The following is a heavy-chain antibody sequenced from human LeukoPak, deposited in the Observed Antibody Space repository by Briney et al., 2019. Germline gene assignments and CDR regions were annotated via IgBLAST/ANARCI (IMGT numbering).Heavy chain of an antibody. CDR2: IYFSGST. CDR3: ARRAPFSNWFDP. CDR1: GASITNDAYY. J-gene: IGHJ5*02. Sequence: SQTLSLTCTVSGASITNDAYYWSWIRQHPGKGLEGIGYIYFSGSTYYNPTLKSRASVSVDTSKSQFSLRLTSVTAADTAVYYCARRAPFSNWFDPWGQGTLVIVSS. D-gene: IGHD2-2*01. V-gene: IGHV4-31*03.